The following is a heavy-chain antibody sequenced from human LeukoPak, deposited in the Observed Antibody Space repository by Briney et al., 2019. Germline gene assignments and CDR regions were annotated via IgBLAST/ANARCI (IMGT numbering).Heavy chain of an antibody. J-gene: IGHJ4*02. CDR2: IIPIFGTA. CDR1: GGTFSSYA. CDR3: ASGEYCGGDCYSDY. V-gene: IGHV1-69*13. Sequence: SVKVSCKASGGTFSSYAISWVRQAPGQGLEWMGGIIPIFGTANYAQKFQGRVTITADESTSTAYMELSSLRSEDTAVYYCASGEYCGGDCYSDYWDQGTLVTVSS. D-gene: IGHD2-21*01.